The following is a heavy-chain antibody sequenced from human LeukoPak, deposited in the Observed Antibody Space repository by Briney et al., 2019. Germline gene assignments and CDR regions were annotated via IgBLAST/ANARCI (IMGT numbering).Heavy chain of an antibody. CDR2: TSAYNGNT. Sequence: ASVKVSCKASGYTFTSYGLSWVRQAPGQGLEWMGWTSAYNGNTNYAQKLQGRVTLTTDTSTSTAYMELRSLRSDDTAVYYCAREGRYYYYYMDVWGKGTTVTVSS. V-gene: IGHV1-18*01. J-gene: IGHJ6*03. CDR3: AREGRYYYYYMDV. CDR1: GYTFTSYG.